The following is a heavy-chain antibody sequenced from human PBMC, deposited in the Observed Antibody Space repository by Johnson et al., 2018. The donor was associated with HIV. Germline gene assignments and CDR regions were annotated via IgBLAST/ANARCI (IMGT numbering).Heavy chain of an antibody. D-gene: IGHD6-13*01. J-gene: IGHJ3*02. CDR3: GTALGYDAFDI. CDR2: IKEDGGER. Sequence: VQLVESGGGLVQPGGSLRLSCTASRFIFSSYWMSWVRQAPGKGLEWVATIKEDGGERYYVVSVKGRFTISRDNSKNTLYLQMNSLRAEDTAVYYCGTALGYDAFDIWGQGTMVTVSS. V-gene: IGHV3-7*01. CDR1: RFIFSSYW.